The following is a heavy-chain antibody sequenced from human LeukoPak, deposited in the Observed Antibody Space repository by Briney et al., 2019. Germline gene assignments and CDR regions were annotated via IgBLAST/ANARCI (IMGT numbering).Heavy chain of an antibody. CDR3: ARVDYAEYYFDY. CDR2: ISYDGSNK. Sequence: GGSLRLSCAASGFTFSSYAMHWVRQAPGKGLEWVAVISYDGSNKYYADSVKGRFTIPRDNSKNTLYLQMNSLRAEDTAVYYCARVDYAEYYFDYWGQGTLVTVSS. J-gene: IGHJ4*02. V-gene: IGHV3-30-3*01. D-gene: IGHD4-17*01. CDR1: GFTFSSYA.